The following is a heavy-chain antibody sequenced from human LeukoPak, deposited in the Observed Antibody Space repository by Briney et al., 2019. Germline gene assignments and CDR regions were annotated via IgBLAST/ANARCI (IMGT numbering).Heavy chain of an antibody. J-gene: IGHJ4*02. D-gene: IGHD3-10*01. Sequence: GGSLRLSCAASGITVSTHFMSWVRQPPGKGLEWVSTIYSGGSTYYSDSVKGRSTISRDNSENTLYLQMNSLRAEDTAVYYCAKDAFHYGSGTLFDHWGQGTLVTVSS. CDR3: AKDAFHYGSGTLFDH. CDR2: IYSGGST. CDR1: GITVSTHF. V-gene: IGHV3-53*01.